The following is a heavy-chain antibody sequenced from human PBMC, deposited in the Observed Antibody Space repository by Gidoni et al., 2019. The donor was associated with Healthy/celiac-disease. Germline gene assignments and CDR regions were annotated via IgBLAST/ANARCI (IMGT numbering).Heavy chain of an antibody. J-gene: IGHJ5*02. V-gene: IGHV1-46*03. Sequence: QVQLVQSGAEVKKPGASVKVSCKASGYTFTSYYMHWVRQAPGQGLEWMGIINPSGGSTSYAQKFQGRVTMTRDTSTSTVYMELSSLRSQDTAVYYCARGGIRYCSSTSCPPDRFDPWGQGTLVTVSS. CDR1: GYTFTSYY. D-gene: IGHD2-2*01. CDR3: ARGGIRYCSSTSCPPDRFDP. CDR2: INPSGGST.